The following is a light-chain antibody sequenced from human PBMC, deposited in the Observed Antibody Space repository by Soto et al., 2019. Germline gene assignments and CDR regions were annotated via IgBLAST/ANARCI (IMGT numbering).Light chain of an antibody. J-gene: IGKJ2*01. CDR1: QSISSY. V-gene: IGKV1-39*01. CDR2: AAS. CDR3: QQSYSTPPYT. Sequence: DIQMTQSPSSLSASVGDRVTITCRASQSISSYLNWYQQKPGKAPKLLIYAASSLQSGVPSRFGASGSGTDFTLTISSLQPEDFATYDCQQSYSTPPYTFGQGPKLEIK.